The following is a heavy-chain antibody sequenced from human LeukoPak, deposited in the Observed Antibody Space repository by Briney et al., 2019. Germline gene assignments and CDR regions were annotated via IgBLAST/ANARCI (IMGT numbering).Heavy chain of an antibody. V-gene: IGHV4-31*03. CDR2: IYYSGST. CDR1: GGSISSGGYY. J-gene: IGHJ4*02. CDR3: ARDRTSAAGFDY. Sequence: PSETLSLTCTVSGGSISSGGYYWSRIHQHPGKGLEWIGYIYYSGSTYYNPSLKSRVTISVDTSKNQFSLKLSSVTAADTAVYYCARDRTSAAGFDYWGQGTLVTVSS. D-gene: IGHD6-25*01.